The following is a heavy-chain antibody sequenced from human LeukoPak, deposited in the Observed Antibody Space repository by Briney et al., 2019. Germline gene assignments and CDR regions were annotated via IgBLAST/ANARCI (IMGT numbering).Heavy chain of an antibody. CDR3: AREATNYYYYMDV. CDR2: INHSGST. CDR1: GGSFSDYY. V-gene: IGHV4-34*01. Sequence: PSETLSLTCAVYGGSFSDYYWSWIRQAPGKGLEWIGEINHSGSTYYNPSLKSRVTISVDRSKNQFSLKLSSVTAADTAVYYCAREATNYYYYMDVWGKGTTVTVSS. J-gene: IGHJ6*03.